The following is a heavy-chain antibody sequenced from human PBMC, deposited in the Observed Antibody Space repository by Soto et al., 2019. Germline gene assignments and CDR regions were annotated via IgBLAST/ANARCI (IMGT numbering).Heavy chain of an antibody. J-gene: IGHJ3*02. CDR1: GYTFTGYY. Sequence: QVQLVQSGAEVKKPGASVKVSCKASGYTFTGYYMHWVRQAPGQGLEWMGWINPNSGGTNYAQKFQGWVTMTRDTSISTAYMELSRLRSDDTAVYYCARDGDSNSSVAPNAFDIWGQGTMVTVSS. D-gene: IGHD6-6*01. CDR3: ARDGDSNSSVAPNAFDI. V-gene: IGHV1-2*04. CDR2: INPNSGGT.